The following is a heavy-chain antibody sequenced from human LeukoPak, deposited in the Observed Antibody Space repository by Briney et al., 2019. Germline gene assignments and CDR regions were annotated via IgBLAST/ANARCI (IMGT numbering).Heavy chain of an antibody. V-gene: IGHV4-59*01. CDR2: IYYSGST. D-gene: IGHD3-22*01. J-gene: IGHJ6*03. CDR1: GGSISSYY. CDR3: ARARRGVFYYESGASNYYYYMDV. Sequence: SETLSLTCTVSGGSISSYYWSWIRQPPGKGLGWIGYIYYSGSTNYNPSLKSRVSISVDTSKNQFSLKLSSVTAADTAVYYCARARRGVFYYESGASNYYYYMDVWGKGTTVTVSS.